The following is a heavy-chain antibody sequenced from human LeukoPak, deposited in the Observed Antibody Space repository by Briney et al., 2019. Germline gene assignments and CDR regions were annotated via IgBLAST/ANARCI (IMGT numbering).Heavy chain of an antibody. V-gene: IGHV3-30*02. D-gene: IGHD2-2*01. J-gene: IGHJ4*02. CDR2: IRYDGSNK. CDR3: AKDPRYCSSTSCFIDY. Sequence: PGGSLRLSCAASGFTFSSYGMHWVRQAPGKGLEWVAFIRYDGSNKYYADSVKGRFTISRDNSKNTLYLQMNSLRAEDTAVYYCAKDPRYCSSTSCFIDYWGQGTLVTVSS. CDR1: GFTFSSYG.